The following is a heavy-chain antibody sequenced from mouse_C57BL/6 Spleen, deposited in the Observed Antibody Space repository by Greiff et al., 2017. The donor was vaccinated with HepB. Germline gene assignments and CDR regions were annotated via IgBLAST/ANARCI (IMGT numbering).Heavy chain of an antibody. CDR3: ARGSYGYEYYFDY. CDR2: INPSNGGT. V-gene: IGHV1-53*01. Sequence: VQLQQPGTELVKPGASVKLSCKASGYTFTSYWMHWVKQRPGQGLEWIGNINPSNGGTNYNEKFKSKATLTVDKSSSTAYMQLSSLTSEDSAVYYGARGSYGYEYYFDYWGQGTTLTVSS. CDR1: GYTFTSYW. J-gene: IGHJ2*01. D-gene: IGHD2-2*01.